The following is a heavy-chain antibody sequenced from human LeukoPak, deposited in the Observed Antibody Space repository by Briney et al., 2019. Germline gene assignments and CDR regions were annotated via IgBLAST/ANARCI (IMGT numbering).Heavy chain of an antibody. V-gene: IGHV3-30-3*01. CDR3: ARDWARGSSWQGRDY. CDR1: GFTFSSYA. Sequence: QSGGSLRLSCAASGFTFSSYAMHWVRQAPGKGLEWVAVISYDGSNKYYADSVKGRFTISRDNSKNTLYLQMNSLRAEDTAVYYCARDWARGSSWQGRDYWGQGTLATVSS. CDR2: ISYDGSNK. J-gene: IGHJ4*02. D-gene: IGHD6-13*01.